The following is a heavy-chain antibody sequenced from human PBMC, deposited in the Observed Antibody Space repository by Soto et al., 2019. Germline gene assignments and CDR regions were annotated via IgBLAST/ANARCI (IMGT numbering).Heavy chain of an antibody. D-gene: IGHD3-3*01. Sequence: EMPVLESGGGLVQRGGSLRLSCVASGFNFGPSWMTWVREDPGQGLVWVALVNNDGSITIYADSVTGRFSISRDNAKNTVYLQMSSLRCDDTALYYCAMLGVWSGAYFYMDGWGKGTTVTVSS. CDR3: AMLGVWSGAYFYMDG. V-gene: IGHV3-74*01. CDR2: VNNDGSIT. CDR1: GFNFGPSW. J-gene: IGHJ6*03.